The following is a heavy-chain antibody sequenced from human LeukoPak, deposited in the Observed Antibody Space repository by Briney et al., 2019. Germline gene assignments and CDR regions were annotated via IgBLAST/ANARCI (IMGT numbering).Heavy chain of an antibody. J-gene: IGHJ3*02. CDR3: ARHLVGFYDSSGYSDAFDI. CDR2: IYYSGST. CDR1: GGSISSYY. D-gene: IGHD3-22*01. V-gene: IGHV4-59*08. Sequence: SETLSLTCTVSGGSISSYYWSWIRQPPGKGLEWIGYIYYSGSTNYNPSLKSRVTISGDTSKNQFSLKLSSVTVTDTAVYYCARHLVGFYDSSGYSDAFDIWGQGTMVTVSS.